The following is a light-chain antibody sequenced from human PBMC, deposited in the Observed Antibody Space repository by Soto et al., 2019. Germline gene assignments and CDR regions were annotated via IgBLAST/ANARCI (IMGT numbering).Light chain of an antibody. CDR3: QQYGSSPLVT. Sequence: EIVLTTSPGTLSLSPGERATLSCRASQSVSSSYLAWYQQKPGQAPRLLIYVASSRATGIPDRFSVSGSGTDITLPISILEIEYFEVYYCQQYGSSPLVTFGQGTRLKIK. J-gene: IGKJ5*01. CDR2: VAS. CDR1: QSVSSSY. V-gene: IGKV3-20*01.